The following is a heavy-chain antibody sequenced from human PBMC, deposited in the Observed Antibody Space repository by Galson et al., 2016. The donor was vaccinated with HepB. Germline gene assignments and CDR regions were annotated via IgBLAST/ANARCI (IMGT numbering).Heavy chain of an antibody. J-gene: IGHJ4*02. CDR1: GDSISRANYY. D-gene: IGHD5-24*01. CDR2: IYVTGTI. Sequence: PLSLTCSVSGDSISRANYYWSWVRQPAGKGLEWIGRIYVTGTIDYNPSLESRVTISVDTSKNQFSLKLSSVTAADTAVYYCATGGGDGHSDFDYWGQGTLVTVSS. CDR3: ATGGGDGHSDFDY. V-gene: IGHV4-61*02.